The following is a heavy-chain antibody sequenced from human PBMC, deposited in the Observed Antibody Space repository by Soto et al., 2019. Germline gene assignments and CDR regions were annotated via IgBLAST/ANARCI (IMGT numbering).Heavy chain of an antibody. V-gene: IGHV3-33*01. CDR3: ARDSRYDFWSGYYGYDY. D-gene: IGHD3-3*01. CDR2: IWYDGSNK. Sequence: GGSLRLSCAASGFTFSSYGMHWVRQAPGKGLEWVAVIWYDGSNKYYADSVKGRFTISRDNSKNTLYLQMNSLRSDDTAVYYCARDSRYDFWSGYYGYDYWGQGTLVTVSS. CDR1: GFTFSSYG. J-gene: IGHJ4*02.